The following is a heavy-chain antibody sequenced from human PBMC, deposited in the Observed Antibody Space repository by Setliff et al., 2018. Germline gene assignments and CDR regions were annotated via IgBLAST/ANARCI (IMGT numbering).Heavy chain of an antibody. CDR2: IYYSGST. D-gene: IGHD3-22*01. J-gene: IGHJ6*02. Sequence: SETLSLTCTVSGGSISSYYWSWIRQPPGKGLEWIGYIYYSGSTNYNPSLKSRVTISVDTSKNQFSLKLSSVTAADTAVYYCARGGGYYSGYYYYGMDVWGQGTTVTVSS. CDR3: ARGGGYYSGYYYYGMDV. CDR1: GGSISSYY. V-gene: IGHV4-59*01.